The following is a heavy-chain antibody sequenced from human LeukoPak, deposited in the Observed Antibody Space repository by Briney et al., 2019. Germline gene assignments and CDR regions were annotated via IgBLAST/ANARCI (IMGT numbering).Heavy chain of an antibody. CDR1: RGSISNYY. J-gene: IGHJ4*02. Sequence: PSETLSLTCTVSRGSISNYYWSWIRQPPGKGLEWIGEINHSGSTNYNPSLKSRVTISVDTSKNQFSLKLSSVTAADTAVYYCARESYCSGGSCYSALDYWGQGTLVTVSS. D-gene: IGHD2-15*01. CDR3: ARESYCSGGSCYSALDY. CDR2: INHSGST. V-gene: IGHV4-34*01.